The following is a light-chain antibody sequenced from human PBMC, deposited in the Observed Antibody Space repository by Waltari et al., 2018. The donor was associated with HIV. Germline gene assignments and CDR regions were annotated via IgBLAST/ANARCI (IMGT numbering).Light chain of an antibody. CDR2: DVN. J-gene: IGLJ3*02. CDR3: CAYAGTSTWV. V-gene: IGLV2-23*02. Sequence: QSALTQPASVSGSPGQSITISCTGTSRDVGNYNLVSWYQQYPGKAPILMIYDVNKRPSGVSYRFSGSRSGNTASLTVSGLQAEDEAEYFCCAYAGTSTWVFGGGTKLTVL. CDR1: SRDVGNYNL.